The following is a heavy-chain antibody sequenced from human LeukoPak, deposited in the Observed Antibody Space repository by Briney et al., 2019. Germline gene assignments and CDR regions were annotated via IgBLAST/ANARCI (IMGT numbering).Heavy chain of an antibody. Sequence: SGGSLRLSCAASGFTFGDYVMSWVRQAPGEGLEWIAYINHNAEIIYYADSVKGRFTISRDNAKNSLSLQMNSLRDEDTAVYYCARDHDWAFHYWGQGTRVTVSS. D-gene: IGHD3-9*01. CDR1: GFTFGDYV. V-gene: IGHV3-48*02. CDR2: INHNAEII. J-gene: IGHJ4*02. CDR3: ARDHDWAFHY.